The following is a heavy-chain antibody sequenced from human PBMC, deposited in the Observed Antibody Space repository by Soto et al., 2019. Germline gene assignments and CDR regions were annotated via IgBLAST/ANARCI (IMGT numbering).Heavy chain of an antibody. V-gene: IGHV4-59*01. J-gene: IGHJ6*02. CDR1: GGSISSYH. CDR3: ARAPPFYDYYYGMDV. Sequence: SETLSLTCTVSGGSISSYHWSWIRQPPGKGLEWIGYIYYSGSTNYNPSLKSRVTISVDTSKNQFSLKLSSVTAADTAVYYCARAPPFYDYYYGMDVWGQGTTVTVSS. CDR2: IYYSGST.